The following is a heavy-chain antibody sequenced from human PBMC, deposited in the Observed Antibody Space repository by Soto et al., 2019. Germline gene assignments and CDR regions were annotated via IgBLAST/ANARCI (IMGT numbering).Heavy chain of an antibody. V-gene: IGHV1-69*13. CDR1: GGTFSSYA. J-gene: IGHJ4*02. CDR3: AGGGEGYNYGEKNN. Sequence: GASVKVSCKASGGTFSSYAISWVRQAPGQGLEWMGGIIPIFGTANYAQKFQGRVTITADESTSTAYMELSSLRSEDTAVYYCAGGGEGYNYGEKNNWGQGTLVTLSS. D-gene: IGHD5-12*01. CDR2: IIPIFGTA.